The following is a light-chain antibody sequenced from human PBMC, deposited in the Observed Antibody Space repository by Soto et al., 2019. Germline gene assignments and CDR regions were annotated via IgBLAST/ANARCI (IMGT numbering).Light chain of an antibody. CDR2: DAS. CDR3: QQRSNWPPIT. CDR1: QSVSSY. J-gene: IGKJ5*01. V-gene: IGKV3-11*01. Sequence: EIVLKQSPVTLSLYPGERATLSCRASQSVSSYLAWYQQKPGQAPRLLIYDASNRATGIPARFSGGGSGTDFTLTIDNLEPEDFAIYYCQQRSNWPPITFGQGTRLEIK.